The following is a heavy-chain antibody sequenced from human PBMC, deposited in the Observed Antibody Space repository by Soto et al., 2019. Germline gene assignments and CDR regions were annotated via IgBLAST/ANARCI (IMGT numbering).Heavy chain of an antibody. V-gene: IGHV1-46*01. CDR3: ARSSGGDFVNIIVGSNWLAP. J-gene: IGHJ5*02. Sequence: VQLVQTGAEVKKPRASVKLSCKAPADTFTSYYIHWVRQAPGHGLERMGIINHNGGSTRFAQTFQGKITKTSDTETIKVYKELRSLRSEDTSGYYCARSSGGDFVNIIVGSNWLAPWGQGSLVNVSS. CDR1: ADTFTSYY. CDR2: INHNGGST. D-gene: IGHD2-15*01.